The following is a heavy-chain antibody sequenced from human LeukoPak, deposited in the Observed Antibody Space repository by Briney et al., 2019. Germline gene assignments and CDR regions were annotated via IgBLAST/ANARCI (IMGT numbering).Heavy chain of an antibody. CDR3: ARDRTPILVVPAGITCLSC. CDR2: SIPILGIK. CDR1: VGTFSRYT. J-gene: IGHJ4*02. V-gene: IGHV1-69*10. D-gene: IGHD2-2*02. Sequence: SVNVSCKACVGTFSRYTIRWVRQAPGQGLEGVGWSIPILGIKNNEKTDQGRVTNTADKSTSTAYMDQGSLRSEDTAVYYCARDRTPILVVPAGITCLSCWGQGTLVTVSS.